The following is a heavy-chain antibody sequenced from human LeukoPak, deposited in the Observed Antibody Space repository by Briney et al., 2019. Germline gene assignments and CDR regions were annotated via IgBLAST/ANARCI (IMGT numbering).Heavy chain of an antibody. D-gene: IGHD7-27*01. CDR3: ASEGRATGDLLIFDY. CDR2: INPNSGGT. Sequence: ASVKVSCKASGYTFTGYYMHWVRQAPGQGLEWMGWINPNSGGTNYAQKFQGRVTMTRDTSISTAYMELSRLRSDDTAVYYCASEGRATGDLLIFDYWGQGTLVTVSS. J-gene: IGHJ4*02. V-gene: IGHV1-2*02. CDR1: GYTFTGYY.